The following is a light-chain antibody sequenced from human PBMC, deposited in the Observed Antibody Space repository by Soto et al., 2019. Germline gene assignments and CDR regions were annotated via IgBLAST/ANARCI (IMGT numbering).Light chain of an antibody. Sequence: DIQMTQSPSTLSASVGDRVTITCRGSQSMSSWLAWYQQKPGKAPKLLIYKASTLETGVPSRFSGSGSVTEFTSTISILQPDDFATYCCQQYNFYPWTFGQGTKLEIK. J-gene: IGKJ1*01. V-gene: IGKV1-5*03. CDR3: QQYNFYPWT. CDR1: QSMSSW. CDR2: KAS.